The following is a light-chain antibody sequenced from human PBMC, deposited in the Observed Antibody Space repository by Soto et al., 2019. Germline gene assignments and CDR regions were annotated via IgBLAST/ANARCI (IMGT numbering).Light chain of an antibody. CDR2: GAS. CDR1: RSISSSY. J-gene: IGKJ1*01. Sequence: EIVLTQSPGTLSLSPGERATLSCRASRSISSSYLAWYQQKPAQAPRLLIYGASSRATGIPDRFSGSGSGTDFTLTISRLEPEDFAVYYCQHYGGSSRTFGQGTKVDIK. V-gene: IGKV3-20*01. CDR3: QHYGGSSRT.